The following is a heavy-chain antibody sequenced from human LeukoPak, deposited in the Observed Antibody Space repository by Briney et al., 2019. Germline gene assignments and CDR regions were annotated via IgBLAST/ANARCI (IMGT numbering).Heavy chain of an antibody. CDR1: GYTFTSYG. CDR3: ARDLAAAGTYYYYGMDV. V-gene: IGHV1-18*01. Sequence: PLASVKVSCKASGYTFTSYGISWVRQAPGQGLEWMGWISAYNGNTNYAQKLQGRVTMTTDTSTSTAYMELRSLRSDDTAVYYCARDLAAAGTYYYYGMDVWGQGTTVTVSS. D-gene: IGHD6-13*01. J-gene: IGHJ6*02. CDR2: ISAYNGNT.